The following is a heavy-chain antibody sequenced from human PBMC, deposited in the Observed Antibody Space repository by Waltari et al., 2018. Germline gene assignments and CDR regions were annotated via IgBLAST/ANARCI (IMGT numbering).Heavy chain of an antibody. V-gene: IGHV3-74*01. CDR3: ASAYYDILD. Sequence: EVQLEESGGGLVQHGGSLRLSCAASGVTFISYWMHWARHAPGKGLVWVSRINSDGSTISYADSVKGRFTISRDNAKNTLYLQMNSLSAEDTAVYYCASAYYDILDWGQGTLVTVSS. D-gene: IGHD3-9*01. CDR2: INSDGSTI. CDR1: GVTFISYW. J-gene: IGHJ4*02.